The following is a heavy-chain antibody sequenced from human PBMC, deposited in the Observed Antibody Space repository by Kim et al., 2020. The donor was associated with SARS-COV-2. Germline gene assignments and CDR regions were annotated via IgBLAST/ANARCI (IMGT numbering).Heavy chain of an antibody. Sequence: AVKGRFNISRDNSKNTLYLQMNSLRAEDTAVYFCARERNLWSGYTGFDYWGQGNLVTVSS. CDR3: ARERNLWSGYTGFDY. J-gene: IGHJ4*02. V-gene: IGHV3-30*07. D-gene: IGHD3-3*01.